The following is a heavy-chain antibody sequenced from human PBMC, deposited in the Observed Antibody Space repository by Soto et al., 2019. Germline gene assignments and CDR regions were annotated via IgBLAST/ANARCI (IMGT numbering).Heavy chain of an antibody. J-gene: IGHJ3*02. CDR2: IYYSGGT. CDR1: GGSISSYY. CDR3: ARDGYSRYAFDI. Sequence: PSETLSLTCTVSGGSISSYYWNWIRQPPGKGLEWIGYIYYSGGTTYNPSLKSRVTISVDTSKNHFSLKLSSVTAADTAVYYCARDGYSRYAFDIWGQGTMVTVSS. D-gene: IGHD4-4*01. V-gene: IGHV4-59*12.